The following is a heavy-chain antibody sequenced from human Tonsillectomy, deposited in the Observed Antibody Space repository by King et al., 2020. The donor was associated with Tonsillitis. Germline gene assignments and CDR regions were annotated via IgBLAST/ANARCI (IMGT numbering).Heavy chain of an antibody. J-gene: IGHJ6*03. Sequence: EVKLVESGGGVVRPGGSLRLSCAASGFTFDDYGMSWVRQAPGKGLEWVCGITWNGGSTGYADSVKGRFTISRDNAKNSLYLQMNSLRAEDTALYHCARVSYCSSTRCLEVPYYYYYMDVWGKGTTVTVSS. CDR3: ARVSYCSSTRCLEVPYYYYYMDV. V-gene: IGHV3-20*01. CDR1: GFTFDDYG. D-gene: IGHD2-2*01. CDR2: ITWNGGST.